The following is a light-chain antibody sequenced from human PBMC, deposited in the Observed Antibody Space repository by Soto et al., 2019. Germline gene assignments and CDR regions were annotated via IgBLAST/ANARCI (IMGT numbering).Light chain of an antibody. CDR2: EVS. CDR3: SSYISSSTLYV. J-gene: IGLJ1*01. V-gene: IGLV2-14*01. Sequence: QSALTQPASVSWSPGQSITISCTGTSSDVGSYNYVSWYQQHPGKAPKLMIYEVSNRPSGVSDRFSGSKSGNTASLTISGLQAEDEADYYCSSYISSSTLYVFGTGTKVTVL. CDR1: SSDVGSYNY.